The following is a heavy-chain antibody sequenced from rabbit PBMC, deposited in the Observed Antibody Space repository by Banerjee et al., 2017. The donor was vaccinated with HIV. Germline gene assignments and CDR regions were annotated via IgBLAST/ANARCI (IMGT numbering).Heavy chain of an antibody. CDR2: INTSSGST. J-gene: IGHJ4*01. CDR3: ARDLAAVIGWNFSL. Sequence: QEQLEESGGDLVKPEGSLTLTCTASGFSFSNKYVMCWVRQAPGKGLEWIACINTSSGSTVYATWAKGRFTISKTSSTTVTLQMTSLTAADTATYFCARDLAAVIGWNFSLWGPGTLVTVS. D-gene: IGHD1-1*01. CDR1: GFSFSNKYV. V-gene: IGHV1S45*01.